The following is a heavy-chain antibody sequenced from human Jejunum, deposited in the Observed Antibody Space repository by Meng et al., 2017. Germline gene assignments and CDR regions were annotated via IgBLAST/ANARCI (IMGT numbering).Heavy chain of an antibody. Sequence: LQVSLPGQVKPSGTLSRTCEVSGDSLSSTSWWDWLRHPPGKGLEWIGEIYHSGRSNFIPSLKSRVSISLDESKNQFSLTLNSVTAADTAVYYCARGVGDIRFGFDYWGQGILVTVSS. CDR3: ARGVGDIRFGFDY. CDR1: GDSLSSTSW. D-gene: IGHD3-16*01. J-gene: IGHJ4*02. CDR2: IYHSGRS. V-gene: IGHV4-4*02.